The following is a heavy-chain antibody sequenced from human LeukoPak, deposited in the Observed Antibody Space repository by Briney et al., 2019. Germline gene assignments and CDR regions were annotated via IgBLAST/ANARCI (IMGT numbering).Heavy chain of an antibody. Sequence: PGGSLRLSCAASGFTFSSYSMNWVRQAPGKGLEWVSSISSSSSYIYYADSVKGRFTISRDNSKNTLYLQMNSLRAEDTAVYYCARGGSWIRGSLYFDYWGQGTLVTVSS. CDR1: GFTFSSYS. V-gene: IGHV3-21*04. D-gene: IGHD3-10*01. J-gene: IGHJ4*02. CDR3: ARGGSWIRGSLYFDY. CDR2: ISSSSSYI.